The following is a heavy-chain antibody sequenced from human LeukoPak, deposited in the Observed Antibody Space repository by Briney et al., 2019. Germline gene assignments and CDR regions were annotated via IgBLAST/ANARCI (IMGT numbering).Heavy chain of an antibody. CDR1: GFTVNKYG. J-gene: IGHJ4*02. D-gene: IGHD4-17*01. Sequence: GGSLRLSCAPSGFTVNKYGMHWVRQAPGKGREGVSFIRFDGGNEYYAESVKGRFTVSRDNSKNTLYLQMNRLRAEDSALYYCAKGDFRGYYGRDQFDFWGQGTLVTVSS. CDR3: AKGDFRGYYGRDQFDF. CDR2: IRFDGGNE. V-gene: IGHV3-30*02.